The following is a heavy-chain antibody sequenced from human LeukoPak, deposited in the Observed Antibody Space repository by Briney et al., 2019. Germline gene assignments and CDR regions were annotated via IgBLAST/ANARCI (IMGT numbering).Heavy chain of an antibody. D-gene: IGHD2-2*01. CDR2: IYYSGST. Sequence: EPSETPSLTCTVSGGSISSYYWSWIRQPPGKGLEWIGYIYYSGSTNYNPSLKSRVTISVDTSKNQFSLKLSSVTAADTAVYYCARYYCSSTSCHIGKFDYWGQGTLVTVSS. V-gene: IGHV4-59*01. J-gene: IGHJ4*02. CDR3: ARYYCSSTSCHIGKFDY. CDR1: GGSISSYY.